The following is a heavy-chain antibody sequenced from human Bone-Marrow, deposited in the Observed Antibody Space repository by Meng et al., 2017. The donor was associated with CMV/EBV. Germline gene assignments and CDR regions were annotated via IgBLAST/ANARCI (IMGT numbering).Heavy chain of an antibody. J-gene: IGHJ4*02. V-gene: IGHV3-33*08. D-gene: IGHD3-16*01. CDR3: ARETVWESYYFDY. CDR1: GFTFSSYG. Sequence: GESLKISCAASGFTFSSYGMHWVRQAPGKGLEWVAVIWFDGSNKYYADSVKGRFTISRDNSKNTLYLQMNSLRAEDTAVYYCARETVWESYYFDYWGQGTLVTVSS. CDR2: IWFDGSNK.